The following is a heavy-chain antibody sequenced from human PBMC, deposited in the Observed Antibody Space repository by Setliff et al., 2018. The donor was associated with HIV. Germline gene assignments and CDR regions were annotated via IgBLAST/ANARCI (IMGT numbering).Heavy chain of an antibody. CDR2: IRYDGSNK. V-gene: IGHV3-30*02. D-gene: IGHD6-13*01. CDR3: AKDRYSSTWTEGFDY. Sequence: PGGSLRLSCAASGFTFSSYGMHWVRQAPGKGLEWVAFIRYDGSNKYYADSVKGRFTISRDSAHNSLYLQMNSLRAEDTAVYYCAKDRYSSTWTEGFDYWGQGTLVTVSS. J-gene: IGHJ4*02. CDR1: GFTFSSYG.